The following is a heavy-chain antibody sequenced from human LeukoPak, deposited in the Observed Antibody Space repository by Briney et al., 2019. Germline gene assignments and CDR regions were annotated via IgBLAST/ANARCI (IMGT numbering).Heavy chain of an antibody. CDR1: GFTFDVYA. J-gene: IGHJ6*04. CDR2: ISWNSGSI. V-gene: IGHV3-9*01. Sequence: SGGSLRLSCAASGFTFDVYAMHWVRQAPGKGLEWVSGISWNSGSIGYADSVKGRFTISRDNAKNSLYLQMNSLRAEDTAVYYCAELGITMIGGVWGKGTTVTISS. D-gene: IGHD3-10*02. CDR3: AELGITMIGGV.